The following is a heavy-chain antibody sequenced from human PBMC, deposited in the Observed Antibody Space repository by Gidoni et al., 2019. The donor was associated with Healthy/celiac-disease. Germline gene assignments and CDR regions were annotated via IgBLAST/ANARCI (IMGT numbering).Heavy chain of an antibody. CDR2: ISGSGGST. J-gene: IGHJ3*02. D-gene: IGHD5-18*01. CDR1: GFTFSSYA. V-gene: IGHV3-23*01. Sequence: EVQLLESGGGWVQPGGSLRLSWAASGFTFSSYAMSWVRQAPGKGLGWVSAISGSGGSTYYADSVKGRFTISRDNSKNTLYLQMNSLRAEDTAVYYCAKPPYTAMALYAFDIWGQGTMVTVSS. CDR3: AKPPYTAMALYAFDI.